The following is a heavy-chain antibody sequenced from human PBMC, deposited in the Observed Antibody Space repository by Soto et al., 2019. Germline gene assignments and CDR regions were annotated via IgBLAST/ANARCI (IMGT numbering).Heavy chain of an antibody. J-gene: IGHJ4*02. CDR2: IYDSGST. CDR3: ARYRRGTGWYYLDY. V-gene: IGHV4-59*07. Sequence: SDTLSLTCTASGDSTSVNYWSWIRQPPGKGLEWIGYIYDSGSTNYSPSLQSRVTMSVDRSKNQFSLALTSVTAADTALYFCARYRRGTGWYYLDYWGQG. D-gene: IGHD6-19*01. CDR1: GDSTSVNY.